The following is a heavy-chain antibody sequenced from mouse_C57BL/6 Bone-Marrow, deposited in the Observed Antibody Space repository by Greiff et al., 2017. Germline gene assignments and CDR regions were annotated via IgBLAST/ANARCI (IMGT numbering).Heavy chain of an antibody. CDR1: GYTFTSYW. CDR3: ARGYYGSSYYYFDY. J-gene: IGHJ2*01. CDR2: IDPSDSYT. Sequence: VQLQQPGAELVKPGASVKLSCKASGYTFTSYWMQWVNQRPGQGLEWIGEIDPSDSYTNYNQKFKGKATLTVDTSSSTAYMQLSSLTSEDSAVYYCARGYYGSSYYYFDYWGQGTTLTVSS. D-gene: IGHD1-1*01. V-gene: IGHV1-50*01.